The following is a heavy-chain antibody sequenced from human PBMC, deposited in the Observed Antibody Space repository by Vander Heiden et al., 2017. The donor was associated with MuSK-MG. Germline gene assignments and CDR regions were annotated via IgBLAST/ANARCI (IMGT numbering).Heavy chain of an antibody. CDR2: IYSDGRT. Sequence: EVQLVESGGGLVQPGGSLRLSCAASGFDVNTNYMTWVGQAPGKGLEWVSVIYSDGRTFYADSVKGRFTISRDNSKNTVFLQMNSLTVEDTAVYYCARGRNWDDWFDPWGQGTLGTVSS. CDR3: ARGRNWDDWFDP. D-gene: IGHD1-26*01. CDR1: GFDVNTNY. J-gene: IGHJ5*02. V-gene: IGHV3-66*01.